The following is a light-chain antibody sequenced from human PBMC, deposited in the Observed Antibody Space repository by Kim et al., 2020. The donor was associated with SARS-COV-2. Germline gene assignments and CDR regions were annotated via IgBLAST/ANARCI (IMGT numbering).Light chain of an antibody. J-gene: IGKJ5*01. V-gene: IGKV3-15*01. CDR1: HSVSSN. CDR2: GAS. Sequence: SPGERAAPSCRASHSVSSNLAWYQQKPRQAPRLLIYGASTRATGIPARFSGSGSGTEFSLTISSLQSEDFAVYYCQQYNNWPPITFGQGTRLEIK. CDR3: QQYNNWPPIT.